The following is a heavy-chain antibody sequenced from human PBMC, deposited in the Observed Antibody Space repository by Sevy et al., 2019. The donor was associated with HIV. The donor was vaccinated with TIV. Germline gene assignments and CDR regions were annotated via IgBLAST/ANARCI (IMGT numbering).Heavy chain of an antibody. CDR1: GFTFSSYA. Sequence: GGSLRLSCAASGFTFSSYAMSWVRQAPGKGLEWVSAISGSGGSTYYADSVKGRFTISRDNSKNMLYLQMNSLRAEDTAVYYCAKDPAAYYDFWSGYYLDYWGQGTLVTVSS. D-gene: IGHD3-3*01. CDR3: AKDPAAYYDFWSGYYLDY. V-gene: IGHV3-23*01. CDR2: ISGSGGST. J-gene: IGHJ4*02.